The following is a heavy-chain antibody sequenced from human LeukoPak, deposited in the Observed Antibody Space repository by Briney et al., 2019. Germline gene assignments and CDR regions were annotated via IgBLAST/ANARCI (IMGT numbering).Heavy chain of an antibody. CDR1: GYTFTSYA. D-gene: IGHD3-22*01. CDR2: INTNTGNP. Sequence: AASVKVSCKASGYTFTSYAMNWVRQAPGQGLEWMGWINTNTGNPTYAQGFTGRFVSSLDTSVSTAYLQISSLKAEDTAVYYCARDPAVRDYYDSSGHDAFDIWGQGTMVTVSS. CDR3: ARDPAVRDYYDSSGHDAFDI. V-gene: IGHV7-4-1*02. J-gene: IGHJ3*02.